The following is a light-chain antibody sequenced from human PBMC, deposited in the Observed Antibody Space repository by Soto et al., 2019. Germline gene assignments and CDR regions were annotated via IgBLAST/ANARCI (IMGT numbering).Light chain of an antibody. Sequence: EIVLTQSPGTLSLSPGERATLSCRADRSVSDTLLTWFQQKPGQAPRLLIFGTSNRTPGIPERFSGSGSGTDFTLTISRLEPDDVAVYYCQHYGDSSWTFGQGTKVEIK. V-gene: IGKV3-20*01. J-gene: IGKJ1*01. CDR1: RSVSDTL. CDR2: GTS. CDR3: QHYGDSSWT.